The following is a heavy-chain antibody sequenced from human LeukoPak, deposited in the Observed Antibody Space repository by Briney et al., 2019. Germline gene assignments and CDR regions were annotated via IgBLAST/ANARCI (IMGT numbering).Heavy chain of an antibody. CDR3: ARAGLNMVRLFYYFDY. Sequence: GGSLRLSCAASGFTFSNYGMHWVRQAPGKGLEWVAHIRFDESDKYYADSVKGRFTISRDISRNTVYLQMNSLRPEDTAVYYCARAGLNMVRLFYYFDYWGQGTLVTVSS. V-gene: IGHV3-30*02. D-gene: IGHD3-10*01. CDR1: GFTFSNYG. J-gene: IGHJ4*02. CDR2: IRFDESDK.